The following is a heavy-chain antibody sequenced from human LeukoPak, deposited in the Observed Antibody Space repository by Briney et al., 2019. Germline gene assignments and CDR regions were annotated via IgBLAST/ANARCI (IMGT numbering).Heavy chain of an antibody. D-gene: IGHD6-19*01. CDR1: GFTFSSYA. V-gene: IGHV3-23*01. CDR3: AKDLAYSSGWYREYYFDY. CDR2: ISGSGGST. Sequence: SGGSLRLSCAASGFTFSSYAMSWVRKAPGKGLEWVSAISGSGGSTYYADSVKGRFTISRDNSKNTLYLQMNSLRAEDTAVYYCAKDLAYSSGWYREYYFDYWGQGTLVTVSS. J-gene: IGHJ4*02.